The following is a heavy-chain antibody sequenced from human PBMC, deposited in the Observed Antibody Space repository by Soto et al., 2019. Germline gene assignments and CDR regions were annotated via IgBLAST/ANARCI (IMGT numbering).Heavy chain of an antibody. CDR3: ASHGMYGGSYKDAYFEY. Sequence: SETLSLTCTVSGGSISTYYLLLNWIRQSPGKGLEWIGHIYYSGSTNYNPSLKSRVTISVDTSNNQLSLNLNSVTAADTAVYYCASHGMYGGSYKDAYFEYRGQGALVTVS. CDR2: IYYSGST. V-gene: IGHV4-59*01. J-gene: IGHJ4*02. CDR1: GGSISTYY. D-gene: IGHD1-26*01.